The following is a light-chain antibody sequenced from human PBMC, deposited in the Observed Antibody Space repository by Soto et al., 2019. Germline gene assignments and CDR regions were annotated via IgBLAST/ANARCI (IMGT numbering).Light chain of an antibody. CDR3: QQYNNWHPLT. CDR2: DAS. J-gene: IGKJ4*01. V-gene: IGKV3-15*01. Sequence: DIVMTQSPATLSVSPGDRATLSCRASQSVSSNLAWYQQKPGQAPRLLIYDASTRVTGIPARFSGSGSGTEFTLTISSLQSADFAVSYCQQYNNWHPLTFGGGTKVEIK. CDR1: QSVSSN.